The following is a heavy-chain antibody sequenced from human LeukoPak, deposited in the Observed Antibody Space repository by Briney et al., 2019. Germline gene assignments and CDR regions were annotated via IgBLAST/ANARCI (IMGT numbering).Heavy chain of an antibody. D-gene: IGHD5-18*01. J-gene: IGHJ4*02. Sequence: PGGSLRLSCAASGFTFSSFPMSWVRQAPGKGLEWISYISSSSNTIYYADSSVKGRFTVSRDNAKNSLYLQMNSLTDEDTAVYYCARVRYTYGYLFDYWGQRTLVTVSS. CDR3: ARVRYTYGYLFDY. V-gene: IGHV3-48*02. CDR1: GFTFSSFP. CDR2: ISSSSNTI.